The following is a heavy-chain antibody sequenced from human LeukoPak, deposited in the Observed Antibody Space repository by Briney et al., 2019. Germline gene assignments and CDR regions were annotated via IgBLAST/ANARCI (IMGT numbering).Heavy chain of an antibody. J-gene: IGHJ5*02. Sequence: GGSLRLSCAASGFTFSSYSMNWVRQAPGKGLEWVSSISSSSSYIYYADSVKGRFTISRDNAKNSLYLQMNSLRAEDMALCYCARDPWAAAAAWGQGTLVTVSS. D-gene: IGHD2-2*01. V-gene: IGHV3-21*01. CDR3: ARDPWAAAAA. CDR1: GFTFSSYS. CDR2: ISSSSSYI.